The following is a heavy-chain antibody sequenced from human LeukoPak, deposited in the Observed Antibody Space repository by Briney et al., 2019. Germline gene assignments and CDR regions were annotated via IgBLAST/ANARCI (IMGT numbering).Heavy chain of an antibody. CDR3: ARGLGVTMGYYYYYGMDV. D-gene: IGHD4/OR15-4a*01. J-gene: IGHJ6*02. CDR2: INHSGST. Sequence: SETLSLTCAVYGGSFSGYYWSWIRQPPGKGLEWIGEINHSGSTNYNPSLKSRVTISVDTSKNQFSLKLSSVTAADTAVYYCARGLGVTMGYYYYYGMDVWGQGTTVTVSS. CDR1: GGSFSGYY. V-gene: IGHV4-34*01.